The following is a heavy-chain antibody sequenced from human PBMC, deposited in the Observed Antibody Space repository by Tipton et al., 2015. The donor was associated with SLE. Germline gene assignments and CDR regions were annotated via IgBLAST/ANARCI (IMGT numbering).Heavy chain of an antibody. V-gene: IGHV4-39*05. Sequence: TPSLTCTVSGDSMSRSGYYWVWIRQSPGKGLEWIGRIYYGGTTYYNPSLEGRVTISIDTSRKHYSLDLSSVTAADTAVYYCANQNWNYYFWGQGNLVTVSS. D-gene: IGHD1-7*01. CDR2: IYYGGTT. CDR1: GDSMSRSGYY. CDR3: ANQNWNYYF. J-gene: IGHJ4*02.